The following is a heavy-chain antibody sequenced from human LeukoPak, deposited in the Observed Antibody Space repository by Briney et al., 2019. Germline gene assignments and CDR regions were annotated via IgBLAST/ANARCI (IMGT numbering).Heavy chain of an antibody. V-gene: IGHV1-69*04. Sequence: SVKVSCKASGGTFSSYAISWVRQAPGQGLEWMGRIIPILGIANYAQKFRGRVTNTADKSTSTAYMELSSLRSEDTAVYYCARDQEMATGHYFDYWGQGTLVTVSS. D-gene: IGHD5-24*01. CDR2: IIPILGIA. CDR1: GGTFSSYA. CDR3: ARDQEMATGHYFDY. J-gene: IGHJ4*02.